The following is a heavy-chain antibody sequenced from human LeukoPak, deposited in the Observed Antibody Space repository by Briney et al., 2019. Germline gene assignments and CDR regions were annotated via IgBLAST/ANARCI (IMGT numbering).Heavy chain of an antibody. J-gene: IGHJ4*02. D-gene: IGHD3-22*01. V-gene: IGHV1-58*02. Sequence: SVKVSCKASGFTFTSSAMQWVRQARGQRLEWIGWIVVGSGNTNYAQKFQERVTITRDMSTSTAYMELSSLRSEDTAVYYCARHQKYYYDSSGQVFGTDYWGQGTLVTVSS. CDR3: ARHQKYYYDSSGQVFGTDY. CDR2: IVVGSGNT. CDR1: GFTFTSSA.